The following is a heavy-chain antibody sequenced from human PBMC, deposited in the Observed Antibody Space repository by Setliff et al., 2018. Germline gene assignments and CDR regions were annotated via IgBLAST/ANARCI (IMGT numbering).Heavy chain of an antibody. D-gene: IGHD3-22*01. CDR3: ARGPYYFDSGDYAY. Sequence: PSETLSLTCTVSGGSISSSSYYWGWIRQPPGKGLEWIGEINHNGDTYFNPSLKSRVTISVDTSNHQFSLKLSSVTTADTAVYYCARGPYYFDSGDYAYWGQGTLVTVSS. CDR2: INHNGDT. V-gene: IGHV4-39*07. CDR1: GGSISSSSYY. J-gene: IGHJ4*02.